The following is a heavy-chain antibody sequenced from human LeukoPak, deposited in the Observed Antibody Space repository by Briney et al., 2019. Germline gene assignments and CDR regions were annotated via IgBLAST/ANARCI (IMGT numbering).Heavy chain of an antibody. J-gene: IGHJ6*03. CDR1: GGAFINYA. D-gene: IGHD3-16*01. CDR2: IIPVFGTR. CDR3: GYNDDYNYYYIDV. V-gene: IGHV1-69*06. Sequence: SVKVSCTASGGAFINYAFSWVRQAPGQGLEWMGGIIPVFGTRNYAQNFQGRVTVTVDKSSRTAYMEMSSLRSDDTAVYYCGYNDDYNYYYIDVWGEGTPVIVSS.